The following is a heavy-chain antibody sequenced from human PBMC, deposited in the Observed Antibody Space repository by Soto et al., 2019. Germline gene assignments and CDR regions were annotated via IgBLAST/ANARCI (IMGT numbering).Heavy chain of an antibody. CDR3: AKASGSDGYFDY. D-gene: IGHD1-26*01. V-gene: IGHV3-30*18. Sequence: GGSLRLSCAASGFTFSSYGMHWVRQAPGKGLEWVAVISYDGSNKYYADSVKGRFTISRDNSKNTLYLQMNSLRAEDTAVYYCAKASGSDGYFDYWGQGTLVTVSS. J-gene: IGHJ4*02. CDR1: GFTFSSYG. CDR2: ISYDGSNK.